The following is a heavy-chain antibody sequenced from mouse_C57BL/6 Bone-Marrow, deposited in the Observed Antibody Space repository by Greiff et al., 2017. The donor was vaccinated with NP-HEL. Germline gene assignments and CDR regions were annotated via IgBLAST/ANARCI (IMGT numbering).Heavy chain of an antibody. CDR2: ISDGGSYT. CDR3: ARDHYGRWYFDV. Sequence: DVKLVESGGGLVKPGGSLKLSCAASGFTFSSYAMSWVRQTPEKRLEWVATISDGGSYTSYPDNVKGRFTISRDNAKNNRYLQMSHLKSEDTAMYYCARDHYGRWYFDVWGTGTTVTVSS. V-gene: IGHV5-4*01. CDR1: GFTFSSYA. D-gene: IGHD1-1*01. J-gene: IGHJ1*03.